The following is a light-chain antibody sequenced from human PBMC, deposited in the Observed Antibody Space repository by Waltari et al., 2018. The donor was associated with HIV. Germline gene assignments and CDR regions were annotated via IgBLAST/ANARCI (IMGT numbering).Light chain of an antibody. CDR1: QSVLASSANQHY. Sequence: DIAMTQSPDSLAVSLGERATINCPSSQSVLASSANQHYLAWYQQRPGQPPTLLIYLASSRESGVPDRFSGSGSGTDFALTISSLQAEDVAVYYCQQYFLTPFTFGGGTKVEIK. CDR3: QQYFLTPFT. V-gene: IGKV4-1*01. J-gene: IGKJ4*01. CDR2: LAS.